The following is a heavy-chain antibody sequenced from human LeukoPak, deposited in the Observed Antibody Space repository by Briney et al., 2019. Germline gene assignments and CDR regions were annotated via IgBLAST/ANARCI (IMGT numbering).Heavy chain of an antibody. CDR1: GFTFSSYW. Sequence: GGSLRLSCAASGFTFSSYWMSWVRQAPGKGLEWVANIKQDGSEKYYVDSVKGRFTISRDNAKNSLYLQMNSLRAEDTAVYYCARDHYDSSGPTDYWGQGTLVTVSS. D-gene: IGHD3-22*01. CDR2: IKQDGSEK. CDR3: ARDHYDSSGPTDY. V-gene: IGHV3-7*01. J-gene: IGHJ4*02.